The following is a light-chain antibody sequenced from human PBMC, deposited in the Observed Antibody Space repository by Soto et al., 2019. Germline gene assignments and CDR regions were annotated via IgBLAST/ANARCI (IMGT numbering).Light chain of an antibody. Sequence: EKVMTQSPATLSVSPGERATLSCRASQSVSSNLAWYQQKPGQAPRLLIYGASSRDTGIPVRVSGSGSGTEVTLTISSLQSEDFAVYYCQQYNNWPLTFGQGTRLEIK. V-gene: IGKV3-15*01. CDR2: GAS. J-gene: IGKJ5*01. CDR3: QQYNNWPLT. CDR1: QSVSSN.